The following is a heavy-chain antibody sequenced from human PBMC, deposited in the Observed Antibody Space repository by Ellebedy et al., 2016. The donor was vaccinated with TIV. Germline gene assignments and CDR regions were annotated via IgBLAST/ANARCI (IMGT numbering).Heavy chain of an antibody. CDR2: IYYSGST. CDR3: ASQAAGTSGYSWYYLGAGWFDP. D-gene: IGHD3-3*01. CDR1: GGSISSGGYY. Sequence: MPSETLSLTCTVSGGSISSGGYYWSWIRQHPGKGLEWIGYIYYSGSTYYNPSLKSRVTISVDTSKNQFSLKLSSVTAADTAVYYCASQAAGTSGYSWYYLGAGWFDPWGQGTLVTVSS. V-gene: IGHV4-31*03. J-gene: IGHJ5*02.